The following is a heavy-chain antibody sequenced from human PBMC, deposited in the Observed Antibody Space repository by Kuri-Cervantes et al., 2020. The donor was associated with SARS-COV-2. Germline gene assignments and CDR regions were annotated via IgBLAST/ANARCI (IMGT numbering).Heavy chain of an antibody. D-gene: IGHD3-3*01. CDR2: ISYDGSNK. CDR3: ARDWGAIFGVATQFDY. CDR1: GFTFSSYA. J-gene: IGHJ4*02. Sequence: GESLKISCAASGFTFSSYAMHWVRQAPGKGLEWVAVISYDGSNKNYADSVKSRFTVSRDNSKNTLYLQMNSLRVEDTALYYCARDWGAIFGVATQFDYWGQGTLVTVSS. V-gene: IGHV3-30-3*01.